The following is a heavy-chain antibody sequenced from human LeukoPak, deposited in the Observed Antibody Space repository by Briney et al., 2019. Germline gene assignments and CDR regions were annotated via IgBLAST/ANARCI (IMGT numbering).Heavy chain of an antibody. CDR3: AREVDTAMVAYYFDY. V-gene: IGHV1-2*02. CDR2: INPNSGGT. CDR1: GYTFTGYY. J-gene: IGHJ4*02. Sequence: ASVKVSCKASGYTFTGYYIHWVRQAPGQGLEWMGWINPNSGGTNYAQKFQGRVTMTRDTSISTAYMELSRLRSDDTAVYYCAREVDTAMVAYYFDYWGQGTLVTVSS. D-gene: IGHD5-18*01.